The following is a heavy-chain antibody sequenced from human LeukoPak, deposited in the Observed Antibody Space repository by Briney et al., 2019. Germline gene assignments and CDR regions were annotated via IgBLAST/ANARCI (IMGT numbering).Heavy chain of an antibody. Sequence: GALRLSCAASGFTFSTFAMIWVRQPPGKGLEWVSSIFPSGGEIHYADSVRGRFTISRDNSKSTLSLQMNSLRAEDTAVYYCARKDEHYGSGSFSYWGQGTLVTVSS. CDR1: GFTFSTFA. V-gene: IGHV3-23*01. J-gene: IGHJ4*02. CDR2: IFPSGGEI. CDR3: ARKDEHYGSGSFSY. D-gene: IGHD3-10*01.